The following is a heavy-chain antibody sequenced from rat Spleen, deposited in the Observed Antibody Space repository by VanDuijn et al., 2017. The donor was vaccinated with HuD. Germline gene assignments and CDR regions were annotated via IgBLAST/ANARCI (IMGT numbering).Heavy chain of an antibody. D-gene: IGHD1-2*01. CDR2: ISYSGST. CDR1: GYSITSNY. CDR3: TRIWYSSYMDF. Sequence: EVQLQESGPGPVKVSESLSLTCSVTGYSITSNYWAWIRKFPGTKMEWMGYISYSGSTGYHPSLKSRVSITRDTSKNEFFLQLISVTTEDTATYYCTRIWYSSYMDFWGPGTMVTVSS. V-gene: IGHV3-1*01. J-gene: IGHJ1*01.